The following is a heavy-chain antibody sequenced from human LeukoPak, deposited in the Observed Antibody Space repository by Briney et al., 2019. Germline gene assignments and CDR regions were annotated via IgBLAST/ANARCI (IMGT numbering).Heavy chain of an antibody. Sequence: PGGSLRLSCAASGFSFNKYSMNWVRQAPGKGLEWVSSISSSSSYIYYADSVKGRFTISRDNAKNSLYLQMNSLRAEDTAVYYCARSPIAALGTSFDYWGQGTLVTVSS. J-gene: IGHJ4*02. CDR3: ARSPIAALGTSFDY. CDR1: GFSFNKYS. CDR2: ISSSSSYI. D-gene: IGHD6-6*01. V-gene: IGHV3-21*01.